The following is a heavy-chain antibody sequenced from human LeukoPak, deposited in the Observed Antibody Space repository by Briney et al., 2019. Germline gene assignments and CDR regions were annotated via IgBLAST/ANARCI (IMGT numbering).Heavy chain of an antibody. J-gene: IGHJ4*02. CDR1: GFTFSSYG. CDR3: ARVEVRGVTSPD. D-gene: IGHD3-10*01. CDR2: IRYDGSNK. V-gene: IGHV3-30*02. Sequence: GGSLRLSCAASGFTFSSYGMHWARQAPGKGLEWVAFIRYDGSNKYYADSVKGRFTISRDNSKNTLYLQMNSLRAEDTAVYYCARVEVRGVTSPDWGQGTLVTVSS.